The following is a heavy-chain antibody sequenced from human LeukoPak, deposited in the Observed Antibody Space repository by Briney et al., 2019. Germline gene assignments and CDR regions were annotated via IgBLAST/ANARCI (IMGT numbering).Heavy chain of an antibody. CDR2: IKSKTDGGTT. CDR3: TTGNGITGTTVNY. CDR1: GFTFSNAW. V-gene: IGHV3-15*01. D-gene: IGHD1-20*01. J-gene: IGHJ4*02. Sequence: PGGSLRLSCAASGFTFSNAWMSWVRQAPGKGLEWVGRIKSKTDGGTTDYAAPVKGRFTISRDDSKNTLYLQMNSLKTEDTAVYYCTTGNGITGTTVNYWGQGTLVTVSS.